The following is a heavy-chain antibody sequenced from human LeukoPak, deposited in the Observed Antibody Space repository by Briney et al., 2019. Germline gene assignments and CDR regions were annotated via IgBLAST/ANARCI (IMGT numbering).Heavy chain of an antibody. CDR3: ARGAYCSSISCSAGNWFDP. V-gene: IGHV4-59*01. D-gene: IGHD2-2*01. J-gene: IGHJ5*02. Sequence: SETLSLTCTVSGDSISSYYWSWIRQPPGKGLEWIGYIHYSGRTNYNPSLKSRVTTSLDTSKNQFSLKLSSVTAADTAVYYCARGAYCSSISCSAGNWFDPWGQGTLVTVSS. CDR1: GDSISSYY. CDR2: IHYSGRT.